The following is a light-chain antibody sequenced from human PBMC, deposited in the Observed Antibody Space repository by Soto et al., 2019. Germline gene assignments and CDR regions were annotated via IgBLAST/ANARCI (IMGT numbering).Light chain of an antibody. CDR3: AAWDDSLSGRV. V-gene: IGLV1-47*01. CDR1: SSNIGSNY. Sequence: QSVLTQPPSASGTPGQRVTISCSGSSSNIGSNYVYWYRQDPGTAPKLLIYQNNQRPSGVPDRFSGSKSGTSASLAISGLRSEDEADYYCAAWDDSLSGRVFGGGTKLTVL. CDR2: QNN. J-gene: IGLJ3*02.